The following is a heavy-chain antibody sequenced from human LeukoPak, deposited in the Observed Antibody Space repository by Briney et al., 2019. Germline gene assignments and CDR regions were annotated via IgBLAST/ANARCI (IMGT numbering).Heavy chain of an antibody. CDR3: ARGGDGYNLGSK. J-gene: IGHJ4*02. D-gene: IGHD5-24*01. V-gene: IGHV3-30*03. Sequence: GRSLRLSCAASGFTFSSYGMHWVRQAPGKGLEWVAVISYDGSNKYYAASVKGRFTISRDNSKNTLYLQMNSLRAEDTAVYYCARGGDGYNLGSKWGQGTLVTVSS. CDR2: ISYDGSNK. CDR1: GFTFSSYG.